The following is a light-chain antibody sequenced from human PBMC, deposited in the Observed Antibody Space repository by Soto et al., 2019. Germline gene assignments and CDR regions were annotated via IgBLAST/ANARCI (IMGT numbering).Light chain of an antibody. V-gene: IGLV2-8*01. J-gene: IGLJ2*01. CDR1: SSDVGGYNY. Sequence: QYALTQPPSASGSPGQSVTISCTGTSSDVGGYNYVSWYQQHPGKAPKLMIYEVSKRPSGVPDRFSGSKSGSTASLTVSGLQAEDEADYYCSSYAGNDIVLFGGGTKLTVL. CDR2: EVS. CDR3: SSYAGNDIVL.